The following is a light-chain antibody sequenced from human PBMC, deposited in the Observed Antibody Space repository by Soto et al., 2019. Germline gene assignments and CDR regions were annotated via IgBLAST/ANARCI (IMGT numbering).Light chain of an antibody. CDR2: DVS. CDR1: SSDVGGYNY. Sequence: QSVLTQPRSVSGSPGQSVTISCTGTSSDVGGYNYVSWYQQHPGKAPKLMIYDVSNRPSGVPDRFSGSKSGNTASLTISGLQAEDEDDYYCCSYAGSYTVKVFGGGTKLTVL. J-gene: IGLJ2*01. V-gene: IGLV2-11*01. CDR3: CSYAGSYTVKV.